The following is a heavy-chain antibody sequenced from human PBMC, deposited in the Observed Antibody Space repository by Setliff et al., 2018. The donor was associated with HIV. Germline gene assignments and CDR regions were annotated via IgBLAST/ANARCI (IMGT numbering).Heavy chain of an antibody. J-gene: IGHJ3*02. V-gene: IGHV3-23*01. CDR1: GFTFSHYA. CDR2: ISGSCGLS. Sequence: PGGSLRLSCAASGFTFSHYAMNWVRQATGKGLEWVSTISGSCGLSLYADSVKGRFTISRDNSKNTLYLQMNSLRAEDTVVYYCAKGHYSSGDSKQNGFEMWGQGTMVTVSS. CDR3: AKGHYSSGDSKQNGFEM. D-gene: IGHD3-22*01.